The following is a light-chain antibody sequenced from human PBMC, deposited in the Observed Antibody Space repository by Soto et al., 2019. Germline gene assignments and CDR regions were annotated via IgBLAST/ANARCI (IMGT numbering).Light chain of an antibody. CDR1: QSVSTF. V-gene: IGKV3D-20*01. J-gene: IGKJ1*01. CDR2: NAS. Sequence: EIVMTPSPAPLSVSPGERATLSGGAIQSVSTFFAWFQQKPGQPPRLLIYNASNRTTGIPARFSGSGSGTDFTLTISRLEPEDFAVYYCQQYGSSPRTFGQGTKVDI. CDR3: QQYGSSPRT.